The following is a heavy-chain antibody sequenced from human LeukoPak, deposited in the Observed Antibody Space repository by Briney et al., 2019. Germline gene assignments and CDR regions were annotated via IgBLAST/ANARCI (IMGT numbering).Heavy chain of an antibody. D-gene: IGHD3-10*01. V-gene: IGHV3-21*01. CDR3: AVWFGTYYYYGMDV. Sequence: GGSLRLSCAASGFTFSSYSMNWVRQAPGKGLEWVSSISSSSSYIYYADSVKGRFTISRDNAKNSLYLQMNSLRAEDTAVYYCAVWFGTYYYYGMDVWGQGTTVTVSS. J-gene: IGHJ6*02. CDR2: ISSSSSYI. CDR1: GFTFSSYS.